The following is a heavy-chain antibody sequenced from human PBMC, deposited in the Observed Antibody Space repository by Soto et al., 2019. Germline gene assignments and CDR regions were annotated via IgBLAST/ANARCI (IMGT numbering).Heavy chain of an antibody. V-gene: IGHV5-51*01. J-gene: IGHJ1*01. Sequence: EVQLMQSGAEVKKPGESLKISCKGSGYSFSTNWIGWVRQMPGKGLEWMGIIYPGDSDTRYSPSFEGQVAISADKSINTAYLQWSSLKASDTAMYYCARQSGIVTDGTEWGQGTLVTVSS. CDR3: ARQSGIVTDGTE. D-gene: IGHD6-13*01. CDR2: IYPGDSDT. CDR1: GYSFSTNW.